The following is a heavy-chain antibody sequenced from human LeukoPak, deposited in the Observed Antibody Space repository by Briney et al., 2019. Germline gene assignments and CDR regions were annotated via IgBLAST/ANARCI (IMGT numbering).Heavy chain of an antibody. CDR2: LDYTGNNQ. J-gene: IGHJ5*02. V-gene: IGHV3-30*02. CDR1: GFTFKNYG. D-gene: IGHD3-10*01. CDR3: VKDVHYLGSYRESLDP. Sequence: GGSLRLSCATSGFTFKNYGMHWVRQAPGEGLEWVTFLDYTGNNQYYADSMKGRLTISRDNSKNTVFLQMNNLRLEDTAIYYCVKDVHYLGSYRESLDPWGQGTLVTVSS.